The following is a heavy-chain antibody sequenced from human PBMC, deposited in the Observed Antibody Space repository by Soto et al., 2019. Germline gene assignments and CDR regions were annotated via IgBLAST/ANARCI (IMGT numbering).Heavy chain of an antibody. CDR1: GFTFSSYS. Sequence: ESGGGLVKPGGSLRLSCAASGFTFSSYSMNWVRQAPGKGLEWVSSISSSSSYIYYADSVKGRFTISRDNAKNSLYLQMNSLRAEDTAVYYCARSGTYSWYFDLWGRGTLVTVSS. V-gene: IGHV3-21*01. CDR2: ISSSSSYI. CDR3: ARSGTYSWYFDL. D-gene: IGHD1-1*01. J-gene: IGHJ2*01.